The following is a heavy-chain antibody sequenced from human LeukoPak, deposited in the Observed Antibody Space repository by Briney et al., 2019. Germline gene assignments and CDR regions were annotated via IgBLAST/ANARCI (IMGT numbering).Heavy chain of an antibody. D-gene: IGHD1-26*01. J-gene: IGHJ4*02. Sequence: SETLSLTCTVSGVSISSYYWSWIRQPPGKGLEWIGYIIDNGNTNYNPSLKSRVTISVDTSKNQFSLKLSSVTAADTAVYYCVRHGGSYSLDYWGQGTPVTVSS. CDR2: IIDNGNT. V-gene: IGHV4-59*08. CDR3: VRHGGSYSLDY. CDR1: GVSISSYY.